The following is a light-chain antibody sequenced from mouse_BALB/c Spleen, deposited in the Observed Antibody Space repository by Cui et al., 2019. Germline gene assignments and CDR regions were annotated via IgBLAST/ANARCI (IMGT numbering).Light chain of an antibody. CDR2: WAS. CDR3: QQHYSTPFT. CDR1: HDVSTA. J-gene: IGKJ4*01. Sequence: DIVMTQSHYFISTSLGDSVNITCKASHDVSTAVAWYQQKPGQSPKLLIYWASTRHTGVPDRFTGSGCGTDYTLTISSVQAEDLALYYCQQHYSTPFTFGSGTKLEIK. V-gene: IGKV6-25*01.